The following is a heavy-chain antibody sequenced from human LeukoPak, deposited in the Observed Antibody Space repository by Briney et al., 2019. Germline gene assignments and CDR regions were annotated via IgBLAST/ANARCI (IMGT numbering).Heavy chain of an antibody. CDR1: GFTFTSSA. Sequence: SVKVSCKASGFTFTSSATQWVRQARGQRLEWIGWIVVGSGNTNYAQKFQERVTITRDMSTSTAYMELSSLRSEDTAVYYCAKDRITFAGVIVPSFDFWGQGTLVTVSS. CDR3: AKDRITFAGVIVPSFDF. V-gene: IGHV1-58*02. J-gene: IGHJ4*02. D-gene: IGHD3-16*02. CDR2: IVVGSGNT.